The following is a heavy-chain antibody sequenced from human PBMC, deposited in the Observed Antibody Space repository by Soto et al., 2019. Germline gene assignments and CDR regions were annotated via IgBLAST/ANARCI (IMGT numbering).Heavy chain of an antibody. CDR3: ARATFATIFGVVTRAYYFDY. V-gene: IGHV1-3*01. CDR2: INAGNGNT. CDR1: GYTFTSCA. J-gene: IGHJ4*02. Sequence: ASVKVSCKASGYTFTSCAMHWVRQAPGQRLEWMGWINAGNGNTKYSQKFQGRVTITRDTSASTAYMELSSLRSEDTAVYYCARATFATIFGVVTRAYYFDYWGQGTLVTVSS. D-gene: IGHD3-3*01.